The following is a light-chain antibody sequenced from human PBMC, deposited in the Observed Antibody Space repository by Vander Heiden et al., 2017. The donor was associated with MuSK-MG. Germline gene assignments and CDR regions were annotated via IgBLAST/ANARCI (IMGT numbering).Light chain of an antibody. J-gene: IGKJ4*01. CDR1: HNVPNNY. V-gene: IGKV3D-20*02. Sequence: EIVLTQSPAILSSSPGERVTLSCRASHNVPNNYLAWFQQKPGRAPRLLIDDASNRATGMPDRFSGSGSGTDFTLTISGLEPEDFAIYYCQQGAKSPLTFGGGTRVDI. CDR3: QQGAKSPLT. CDR2: DAS.